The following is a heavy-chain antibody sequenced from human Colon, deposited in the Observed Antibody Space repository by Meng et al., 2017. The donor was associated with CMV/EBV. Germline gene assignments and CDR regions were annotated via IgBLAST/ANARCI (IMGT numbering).Heavy chain of an antibody. V-gene: IGHV6-1*01. Sequence: SETLSLTCDISGDSVSASSSAWHWIRQSPSRGREWLGRAYYRSTWYLDYAVSVKTRIIISPDTPKNQFSLHLSSVTPEDTAIYYCARAYATGYLDYWGLGTLVTVSS. CDR2: AYYRSTWYL. CDR1: GDSVSASSSA. J-gene: IGHJ4*02. CDR3: ARAYATGYLDY. D-gene: IGHD3-9*01.